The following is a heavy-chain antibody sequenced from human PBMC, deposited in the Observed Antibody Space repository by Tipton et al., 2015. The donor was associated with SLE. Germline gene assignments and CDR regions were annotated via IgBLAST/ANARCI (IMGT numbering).Heavy chain of an antibody. CDR3: AREGVHFWSGSSYYYYYYMDV. D-gene: IGHD3-3*02. V-gene: IGHV4-39*07. CDR1: GDYITSDIYY. CDR2: VYDSGTT. J-gene: IGHJ6*03. Sequence: TLSLTCFVSGDYITSDIYYWGWIRQPPGKGLEWIGSVYDSGTTYYNPSLKSRVTISVDTSKNQFSLKLSSVTAADTAVYYCAREGVHFWSGSSYYYYYYMDVWGKGTTVTVSS.